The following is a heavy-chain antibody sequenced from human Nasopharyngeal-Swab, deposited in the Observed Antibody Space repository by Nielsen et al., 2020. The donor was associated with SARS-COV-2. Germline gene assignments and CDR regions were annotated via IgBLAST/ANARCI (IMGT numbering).Heavy chain of an antibody. CDR1: GGSISSYY. CDR3: ARAVEDGSGWYWFDP. V-gene: IGHV4-59*01. D-gene: IGHD6-19*01. J-gene: IGHJ5*02. Sequence: ESLKISCTVSGGSISSYYWSWIRQPPGKGLEWIGYIYYSGSTNYNPSLKSRVTISVDTSKNQFSLKLSSVTAADTAVYYCARAVEDGSGWYWFDPWGQGTLVTVSS. CDR2: IYYSGST.